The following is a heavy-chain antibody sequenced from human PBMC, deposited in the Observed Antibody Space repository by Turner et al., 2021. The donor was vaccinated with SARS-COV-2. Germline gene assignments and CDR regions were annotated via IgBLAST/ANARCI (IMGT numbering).Heavy chain of an antibody. Sequence: QVQLVQSGAEVKKPGSSVKVSCKASGGTFSSYAISWVRQAPGQGLEWMGRIIPILGIANSAQKFQGRVTITADKSTNTAYMELSSLRSEDTAVYYCAKKEVRGVIEDYYYGMDVWGQGTTVTVSS. CDR1: GGTFSSYA. CDR3: AKKEVRGVIEDYYYGMDV. D-gene: IGHD3-10*01. J-gene: IGHJ6*02. V-gene: IGHV1-69*04. CDR2: IIPILGIA.